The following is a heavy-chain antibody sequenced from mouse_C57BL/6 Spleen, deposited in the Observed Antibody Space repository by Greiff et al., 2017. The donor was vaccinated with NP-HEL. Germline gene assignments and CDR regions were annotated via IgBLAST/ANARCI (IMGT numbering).Heavy chain of an antibody. CDR3: ARPYYDPYAMDY. CDR2: ISSGSSTI. D-gene: IGHD2-4*01. Sequence: EVKLQESGGGLVKPGGSLKLSCAASGFTFSDYGMHWVRQAPEKGLEWVAYISSGSSTIYYADTVKGRFTISRDNAKNTLFLQMTSLRSEDTAMYYCARPYYDPYAMDYWGQGTSVTVSS. V-gene: IGHV5-17*01. J-gene: IGHJ4*01. CDR1: GFTFSDYG.